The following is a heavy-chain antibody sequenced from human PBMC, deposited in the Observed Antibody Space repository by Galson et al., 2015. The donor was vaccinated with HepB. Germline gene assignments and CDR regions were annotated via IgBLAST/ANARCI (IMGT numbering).Heavy chain of an antibody. V-gene: IGHV2-5*02. D-gene: IGHD3-22*01. CDR2: IYWDDDK. CDR1: GFSLSTSGVG. CDR3: AHTYSSGCLNWFDP. J-gene: IGHJ5*02. Sequence: ALVKPTQTLTLTCTFSGFSLSTSGVGVGWIRQPPGKALEWLALIYWDDDKRYSPSLKSRLTITKDTSKNQVDLTMTNMDPVDTATYYCAHTYSSGCLNWFDPWGQGTLVTVSS.